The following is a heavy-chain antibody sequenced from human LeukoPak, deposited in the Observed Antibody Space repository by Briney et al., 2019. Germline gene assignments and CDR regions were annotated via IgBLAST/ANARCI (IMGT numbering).Heavy chain of an antibody. CDR1: GGSFSGYY. J-gene: IGHJ4*02. V-gene: IGHV4-34*01. Sequence: SETLSLTCAAYGGSFSGYYWSWLRQPPGKGLEWIGEIDHSGSTNYNPSLKSRVTISVDTSKNQFSLKLSSVTAADTAVYYCARVPFAGDYGGNFDYWGQGTLVTVSS. CDR3: ARVPFAGDYGGNFDY. D-gene: IGHD4-23*01. CDR2: IDHSGST.